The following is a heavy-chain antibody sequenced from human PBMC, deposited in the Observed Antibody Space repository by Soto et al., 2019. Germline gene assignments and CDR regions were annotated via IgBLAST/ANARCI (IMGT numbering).Heavy chain of an antibody. V-gene: IGHV1-18*01. CDR2: ISAYNGNT. D-gene: IGHD3-16*01. CDR3: ARAEQMDYVYSY. CDR1: GYTFTSYG. Sequence: ASVTVSCKASGYTFTSYGISWVRQAPGQGLEWMGWISAYNGNTNYAQKLQGRVTMTTDTSTSTAYMELRSLRSDDTAVYYCARAEQMDYVYSYWGQGALVTVSS. J-gene: IGHJ4*02.